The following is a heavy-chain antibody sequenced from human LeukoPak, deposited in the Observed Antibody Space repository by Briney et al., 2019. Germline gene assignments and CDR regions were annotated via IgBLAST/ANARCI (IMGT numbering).Heavy chain of an antibody. CDR2: ISSSSSTI. Sequence: PGGSLRLSCAASGFTFSSYSMNWVRQAPGKGLEWVSYISSSSSTIYYADSVKGRFTISRDNAKNSLYLQMNSLRAEDTAVYYCARAAGDYDILTGYYRDDYWGQGTLVTVSS. CDR1: GFTFSSYS. CDR3: ARAAGDYDILTGYYRDDY. J-gene: IGHJ4*02. V-gene: IGHV3-48*04. D-gene: IGHD3-9*01.